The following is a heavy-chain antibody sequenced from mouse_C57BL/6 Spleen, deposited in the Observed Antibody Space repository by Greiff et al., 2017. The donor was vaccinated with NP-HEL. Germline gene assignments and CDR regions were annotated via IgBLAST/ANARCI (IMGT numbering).Heavy chain of an antibody. J-gene: IGHJ4*01. V-gene: IGHV5-17*01. CDR1: GFTFSDYG. Sequence: EVNLVESGGGLVKPGGSLKLSCAASGFTFSDYGMHWVRQAPEKGLEWVAYISSGSSTIYYADTVKGRFTISRDNAKNTLFLQMTSLRSEDTAMYYCAMQLGKGYAMDYWGQGTSVTVSS. CDR3: AMQLGKGYAMDY. CDR2: ISSGSSTI. D-gene: IGHD4-1*02.